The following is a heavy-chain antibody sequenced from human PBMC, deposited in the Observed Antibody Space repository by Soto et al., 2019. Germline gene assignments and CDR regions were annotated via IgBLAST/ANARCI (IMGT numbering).Heavy chain of an antibody. D-gene: IGHD4-17*01. Sequence: PGGSLRLSCASSGFTFISYAMHLVRQAPGKGLEWVAVISYDGSNKYYADSVKGRFTISRDNSKNTLYLQMNSLRAEDTAVYYCARRAPIRSVTGDAFDIWGQGTMVTVSS. CDR3: ARRAPIRSVTGDAFDI. CDR1: GFTFISYA. J-gene: IGHJ3*02. V-gene: IGHV3-30-3*01. CDR2: ISYDGSNK.